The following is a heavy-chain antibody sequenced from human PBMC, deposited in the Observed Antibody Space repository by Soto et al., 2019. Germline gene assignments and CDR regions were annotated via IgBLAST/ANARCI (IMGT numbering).Heavy chain of an antibody. Sequence: QVQLQQWGAGLLKPSETLSLTCAVYGGSFSGYYWSWIRQPPGKGLEWIGEINHSGSTNYNPSLKSRVTISVDTSKNQFSLKLSSVTAADTAVYYCARGMYSGWYFRSAYFDYWGQGTLVTVSS. CDR3: ARGMYSGWYFRSAYFDY. J-gene: IGHJ4*02. CDR1: GGSFSGYY. V-gene: IGHV4-34*01. CDR2: INHSGST. D-gene: IGHD6-19*01.